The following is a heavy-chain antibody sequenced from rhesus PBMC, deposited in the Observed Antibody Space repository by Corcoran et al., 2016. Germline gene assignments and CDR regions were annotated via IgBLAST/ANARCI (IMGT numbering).Heavy chain of an antibody. CDR2: IYGRGSTT. V-gene: IGHV4S11*01. CDR1: GGSISSTY. D-gene: IGHD1-20*01. J-gene: IGHJ4*01. Sequence: QVQLQESGPGLVKPLETLSLTCAVSGGSISSTYWSWIRQAPGKGREWIGYIYGRGSTTNSNPSLKSRVTQSVDTSKNQLSMKLSSVTVAGMAVYSCARHVGGGIAGTGNFDYWGQGVLVTVSS. CDR3: ARHVGGGIAGTGNFDY.